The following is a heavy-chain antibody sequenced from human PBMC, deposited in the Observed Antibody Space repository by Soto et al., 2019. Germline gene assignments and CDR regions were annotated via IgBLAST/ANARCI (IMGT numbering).Heavy chain of an antibody. V-gene: IGHV4-34*01. Sequence: PSETLSLTCAVYGGSFSGYYWSWIRQPPGKGLEWIGEINHSGSTNYNPSLKSRVTISVDTSKNQFSLKLSSVTAADTAVYYCARGVASYYYGSGSYMFDPWGQGTLVTVSS. CDR2: INHSGST. D-gene: IGHD3-10*01. CDR1: GGSFSGYY. CDR3: ARGVASYYYGSGSYMFDP. J-gene: IGHJ5*02.